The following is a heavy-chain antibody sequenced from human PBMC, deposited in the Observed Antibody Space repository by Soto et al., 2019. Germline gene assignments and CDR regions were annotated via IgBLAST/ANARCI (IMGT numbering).Heavy chain of an antibody. CDR2: IHYSGCT. CDR3: TRGGDAYKIGH. J-gene: IGHJ4*02. D-gene: IGHD2-21*01. V-gene: IGHV4-61*01. Sequence: QVQLQESGPGLVKLSETLSHTCTVPGGSVNIGTYYWGWMLQPPGKGLEWLGFIHYSGCTNYNPPLKCRVTMSVDTSKNQFSLKLTSVNAADTAVYYCTRGGDAYKIGHWGQGTLVTASS. CDR1: GGSVNIGTYY.